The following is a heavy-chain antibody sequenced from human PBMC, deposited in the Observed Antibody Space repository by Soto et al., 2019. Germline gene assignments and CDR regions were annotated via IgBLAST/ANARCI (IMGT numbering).Heavy chain of an antibody. D-gene: IGHD1-1*01. CDR1: GYTFTSHA. J-gene: IGHJ2*01. Sequence: ASVKVSCQASGYTFTSHAIHWVRQAPGQRLEWMGWIHVSNGNTKFSLKFQGRVTLSGATSASTADMEVSSLRYEDSAVYFRARGGDWRWYFDLWGRGTRVTV. V-gene: IGHV1-3*01. CDR2: IHVSNGNT. CDR3: ARGGDWRWYFDL.